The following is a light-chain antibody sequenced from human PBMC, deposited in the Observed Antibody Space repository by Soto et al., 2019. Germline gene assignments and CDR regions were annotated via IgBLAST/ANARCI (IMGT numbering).Light chain of an antibody. CDR3: KQYNNWPIT. CDR2: GAY. V-gene: IGKV3-15*01. Sequence: EIVMTQSPATLSVSPGERATLSCRASQSVSSNLAWYQQKPGQAHRLLIYGAYTRATGIPAMFSGSGSGTEFTLTISSLQSEDFAVYYCKQYNNWPITFGQGTRLEIK. CDR1: QSVSSN. J-gene: IGKJ5*01.